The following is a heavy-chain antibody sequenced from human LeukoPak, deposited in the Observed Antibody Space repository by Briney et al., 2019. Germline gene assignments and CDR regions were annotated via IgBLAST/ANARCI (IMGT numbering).Heavy chain of an antibody. CDR2: INPNSGGT. V-gene: IGHV1-2*02. D-gene: IGHD6-6*01. Sequence: ASVKVSCKASGYTFTGYYIHWVRQAPGQGLEWMGWINPNSGGTNYAQKFQGRVTMTRDTSISTAYMELSRLRSDDTAVYYCARSALAPLFDSSSLDMDVWGKGTTVTVSS. CDR1: GYTFTGYY. CDR3: ARSALAPLFDSSSLDMDV. J-gene: IGHJ6*03.